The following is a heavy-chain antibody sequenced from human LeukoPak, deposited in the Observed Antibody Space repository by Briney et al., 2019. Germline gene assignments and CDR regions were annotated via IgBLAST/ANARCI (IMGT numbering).Heavy chain of an antibody. V-gene: IGHV3-30-3*01. D-gene: IGHD2-15*01. J-gene: IGHJ4*02. Sequence: GRSLRLSCAASGFTFSSYAMHWVRQAPGKGLEWVAVISYDGSNKYYADSVKGRFTISRDNSKNTLYLQMNSLRAEDTAVYYCARDLGRYCSGGSCSGYGYWGQGTLVTVSS. CDR3: ARDLGRYCSGGSCSGYGY. CDR1: GFTFSSYA. CDR2: ISYDGSNK.